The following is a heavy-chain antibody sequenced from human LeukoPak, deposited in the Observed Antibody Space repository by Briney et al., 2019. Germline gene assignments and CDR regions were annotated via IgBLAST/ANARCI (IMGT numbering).Heavy chain of an antibody. V-gene: IGHV3-21*04. D-gene: IGHD5-24*01. J-gene: IGHJ6*03. Sequence: GGSLRLSCAASGFTFSSYSMNWVRQAPGKGLEWVSSISSSSTYTYYADSVKGRFTISRDNSKNSLYLQMNSLRAEDTALYYCARKMNYMDVWGKGTTVTVSS. CDR3: ARKMNYMDV. CDR2: ISSSSTYT. CDR1: GFTFSSYS.